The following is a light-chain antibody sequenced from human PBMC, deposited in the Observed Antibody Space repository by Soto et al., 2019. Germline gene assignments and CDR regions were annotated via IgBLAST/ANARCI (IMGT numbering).Light chain of an antibody. CDR3: MQSLQTPWT. J-gene: IGKJ1*01. CDR2: LGS. V-gene: IGKV2-28*01. CDR1: RSLLFSNGYNY. Sequence: DIGLSQSPLSRPATPGEPPSIACTYTRSLLFSNGYNYLDRYLQKPGQSPQLLIYLGSDRASGVPDRFSGSGSGTDFTLKISRVEAEDVGVYYCMQSLQTPWTFGQGNKVDIK.